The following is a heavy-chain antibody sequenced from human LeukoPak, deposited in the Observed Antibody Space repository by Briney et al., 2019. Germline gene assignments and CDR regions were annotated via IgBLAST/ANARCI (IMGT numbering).Heavy chain of an antibody. J-gene: IGHJ4*02. Sequence: GASVKVSCKVSGYTLTELSMHWVRQAPGKGLEWMGGFDPEDGETIYAQKFQGRVTMTEDTSTDTAYMELSSLRSGDTAVYYCATDTIAVAGTVRDYWGQGTLVTVSS. D-gene: IGHD6-19*01. CDR1: GYTLTELS. CDR3: ATDTIAVAGTVRDY. V-gene: IGHV1-24*01. CDR2: FDPEDGET.